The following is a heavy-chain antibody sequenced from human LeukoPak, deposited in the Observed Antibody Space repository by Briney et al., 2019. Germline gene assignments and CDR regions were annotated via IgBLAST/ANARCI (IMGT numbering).Heavy chain of an antibody. J-gene: IGHJ3*02. CDR2: IYPGDSDT. CDR3: ARQGGIAADDAFDI. Sequence: GESLEISCKASGSSFTSYWIGWVRPLPGKGLEWMGIIYPGDSDTRYSPSFQGQVTISADKPISTAYLQWSSLKALDTAMYYCARQGGIAADDAFDIWGQGTMVTVSS. CDR1: GSSFTSYW. V-gene: IGHV5-51*01. D-gene: IGHD6-13*01.